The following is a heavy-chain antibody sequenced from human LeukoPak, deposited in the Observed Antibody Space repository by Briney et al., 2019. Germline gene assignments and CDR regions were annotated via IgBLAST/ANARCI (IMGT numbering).Heavy chain of an antibody. D-gene: IGHD3-22*01. CDR1: GGSFSGYY. V-gene: IGHV4-34*01. Sequence: SETLSLTCGVSGGSFSGYYWSWIRQPPGKGLEWIGEISDSGRTGYKSSLKSRVTTLEDTSKNQFSLKLSSVTAADTAVYYCARHIKGGYKAFDYWGQGTLVTVSS. J-gene: IGHJ4*02. CDR2: ISDSGRT. CDR3: ARHIKGGYKAFDY.